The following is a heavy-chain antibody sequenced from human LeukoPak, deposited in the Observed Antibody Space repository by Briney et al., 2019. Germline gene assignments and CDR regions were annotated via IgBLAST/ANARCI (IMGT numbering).Heavy chain of an antibody. J-gene: IGHJ4*02. Sequence: SETLSLTCTVSGGSISSSSYSWGWIRQPPGKGLEWIGSIYYSGSTYYNPSLKSRVTISVDTSKNQFSLKLSSVTAADTAVYYCASYSGAREDFDYWGQGTLVTVSS. D-gene: IGHD2-15*01. V-gene: IGHV4-39*01. CDR1: GGSISSSSYS. CDR2: IYYSGST. CDR3: ASYSGAREDFDY.